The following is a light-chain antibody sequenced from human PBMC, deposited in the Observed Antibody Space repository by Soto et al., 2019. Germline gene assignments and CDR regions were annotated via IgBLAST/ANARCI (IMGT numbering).Light chain of an antibody. Sequence: EIVMTQSPATLSVSPGERATLSCRASQSVGTYSAWYQQKPGQAPRIIIYGASTRAAGISPRFSGGGSGTEFTLTISSLQSEDFAVYYCQQYRDWPRTFGQGTKVGIK. J-gene: IGKJ1*01. V-gene: IGKV3-15*01. CDR1: QSVGTY. CDR3: QQYRDWPRT. CDR2: GAS.